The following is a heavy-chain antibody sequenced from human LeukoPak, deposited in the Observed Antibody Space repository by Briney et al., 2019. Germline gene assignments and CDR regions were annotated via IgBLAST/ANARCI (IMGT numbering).Heavy chain of an antibody. V-gene: IGHV4-61*02. CDR1: GGSIGSGSYY. Sequence: SETLSLTCTVSGGSIGSGSYYWSWIRQPAGKGLEWIGRIYTSGSTNYNPSLKSRVTISVDTSKNQFSLKLSSVTAADTAVYYCARDRSSSSYYYYGMDVWGQGTTVTVSS. CDR2: IYTSGST. CDR3: ARDRSSSSYYYYGMDV. J-gene: IGHJ6*02. D-gene: IGHD6-6*01.